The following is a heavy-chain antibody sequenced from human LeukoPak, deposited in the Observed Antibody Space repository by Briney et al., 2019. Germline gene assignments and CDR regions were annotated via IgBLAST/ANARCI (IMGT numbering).Heavy chain of an antibody. V-gene: IGHV3-7*01. D-gene: IGHD6-19*01. CDR2: IKQDGSEK. J-gene: IGHJ4*02. Sequence: PGGSLRLSCAASGFTFSSSWMSWVRQAPGKVLEWVANIKQDGSEKYYVDSVKGRFTISRDNAKNTMYLQMNSLTAEDTAVYFCALSVSGTLINWGQGTLVTVSS. CDR3: ALSVSGTLIN. CDR1: GFTFSSSW.